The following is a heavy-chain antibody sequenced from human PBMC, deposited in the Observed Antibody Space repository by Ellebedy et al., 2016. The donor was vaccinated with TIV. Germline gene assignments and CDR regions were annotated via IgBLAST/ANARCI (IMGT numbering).Heavy chain of an antibody. V-gene: IGHV4-61*02. CDR1: NGSISSGSYY. CDR3: AREVDAFDI. CDR2: SYTSGIT. J-gene: IGHJ3*02. Sequence: SETLSLXXTVSNGSISSGSYYWTWIRQPAGKGLEWIGRSYTSGITNYNPSLKSRVTMSVDTSKNQFSLKLSSVTAADTAVYYCAREVDAFDIWGQGTVVTVS.